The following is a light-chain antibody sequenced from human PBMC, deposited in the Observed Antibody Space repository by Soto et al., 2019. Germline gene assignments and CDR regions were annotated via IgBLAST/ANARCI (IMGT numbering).Light chain of an antibody. CDR1: SSDVGSYNL. CDR2: EGS. CDR3: CSYAASSTWV. Sequence: QSVLTQPDSVSGSPGQSITISCTGTSSDVGSYNLVSWYQQHPGKAPKLMIYEGSKRPSGVSNRFSGSKSGNTASLTISGLKAEDDADYYCCSYAASSTWVFGGGTKVTVL. V-gene: IGLV2-23*01. J-gene: IGLJ3*02.